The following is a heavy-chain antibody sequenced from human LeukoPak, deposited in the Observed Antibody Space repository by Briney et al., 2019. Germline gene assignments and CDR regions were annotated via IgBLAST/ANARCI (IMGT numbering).Heavy chain of an antibody. Sequence: SETLSLTCTVSGYSISRGYYWGWIRQPPGKGLEWIGTISHSGSTYYNPSLKSRVIISLDTSKNQFSLTLCSVTAADTAVYYCARPPGGGIYYVDAWGQGILVTVSS. D-gene: IGHD1-26*01. J-gene: IGHJ5*02. CDR2: ISHSGST. V-gene: IGHV4-38-2*02. CDR1: GYSISRGYY. CDR3: ARPPGGGIYYVDA.